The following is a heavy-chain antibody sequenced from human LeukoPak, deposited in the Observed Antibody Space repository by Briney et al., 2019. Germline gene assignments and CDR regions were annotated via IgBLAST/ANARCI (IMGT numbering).Heavy chain of an antibody. D-gene: IGHD2-15*01. CDR2: INPNSGGT. CDR3: ARGPQYCSGGSCYSDWFDP. J-gene: IGHJ5*02. CDR1: GYTFTGYY. V-gene: IGHV1-2*02. Sequence: ASVKVSCKASGYTFTGYYMHWVRQAPGQGLEWMGWINPNSGGTNYAQKFQGRVTMTRDTSISTAYMELSRLRSDDTAVYYCARGPQYCSGGSCYSDWFDPWGQGTLVTVSS.